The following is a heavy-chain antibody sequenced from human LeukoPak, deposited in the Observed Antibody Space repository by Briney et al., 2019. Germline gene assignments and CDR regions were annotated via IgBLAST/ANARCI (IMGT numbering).Heavy chain of an antibody. CDR2: ISSSSSYI. D-gene: IGHD1-1*01. J-gene: IGHJ4*02. V-gene: IGHV3-21*01. CDR1: GFTFSSYS. CDR3: ARAGPLRYYYFDY. Sequence: PGGSLRLSCAASGFTFSSYSMNWVRQAPGKGLEWVSSISSSSSYIYYADSVKGRFTISRDNAKNSLYLQMNSLRAEDTAVYYCARAGPLRYYYFDYWGQGTLVTVSS.